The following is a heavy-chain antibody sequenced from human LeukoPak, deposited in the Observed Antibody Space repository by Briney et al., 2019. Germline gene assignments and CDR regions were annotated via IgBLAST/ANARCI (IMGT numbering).Heavy chain of an antibody. D-gene: IGHD3-22*01. Sequence: GSSVKVSRKASGGTFSSYATSWVRQAPGQGLEWMGRIIPIFGTANYAQKFQGRVTITTDESTSTAYMELSGLRSEDTAVYYCARVPRPTYYYDSSGYYFDYWGQGTLVTVSS. CDR2: IIPIFGTA. CDR3: ARVPRPTYYYDSSGYYFDY. J-gene: IGHJ4*02. V-gene: IGHV1-69*05. CDR1: GGTFSSYA.